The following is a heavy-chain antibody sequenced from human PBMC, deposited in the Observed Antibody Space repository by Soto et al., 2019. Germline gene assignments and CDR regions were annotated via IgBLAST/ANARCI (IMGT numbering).Heavy chain of an antibody. CDR2: INHSGST. D-gene: IGHD6-6*01. CDR3: ARVGVLSAARPGYYYYYYMDV. CDR1: GGSFSGYY. J-gene: IGHJ6*03. Sequence: QVQLQQWGAGLLKPSETLSLTCAVYGGSFSGYYWSWIRQPPGKGLEWIGEINHSGSTNYNPSLTSRVTISVDTSKNQFSLKLSSVTAADTAVYYCARVGVLSAARPGYYYYYYMDVWGKGTTVTVSS. V-gene: IGHV4-34*01.